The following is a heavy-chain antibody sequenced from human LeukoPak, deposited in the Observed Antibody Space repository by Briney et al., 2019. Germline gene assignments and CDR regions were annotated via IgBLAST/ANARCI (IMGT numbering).Heavy chain of an antibody. CDR2: INTDGYVT. D-gene: IGHD3-10*01. V-gene: IGHV3-74*03. CDR1: GFTFATYW. J-gene: IGHJ4*02. CDR3: IRETHVGLHPEC. Sequence: PGGSLSLSCEASGFTFATYWIHWVRQAAGKGLVWVARINTDGYVTTYAESVRGRFTVSRDNAENTLYLQMNDLRPEDTAVYYCIRETHVGLHPECWGQGTLATVAS.